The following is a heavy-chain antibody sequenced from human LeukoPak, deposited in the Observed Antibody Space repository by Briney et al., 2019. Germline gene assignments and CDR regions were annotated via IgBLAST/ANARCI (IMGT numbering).Heavy chain of an antibody. D-gene: IGHD3-22*01. CDR3: ARDYLDSSGAHYDY. CDR2: INGESEK. J-gene: IGHJ4*02. Sequence: PGRSLRLSCAASGFTFSSYAMHWVRQAPGKGLECVANINGESEKRYADSVKGRFTISRDNAKNSLYLQMNSLRVEDTAIYYCARDYLDSSGAHYDYWGQGTLVTVSS. CDR1: GFTFSSYA. V-gene: IGHV3-7*01.